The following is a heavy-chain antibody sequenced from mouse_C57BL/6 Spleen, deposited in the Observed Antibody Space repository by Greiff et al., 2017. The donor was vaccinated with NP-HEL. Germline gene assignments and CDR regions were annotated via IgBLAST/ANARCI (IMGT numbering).Heavy chain of an antibody. CDR3: TTSSSFAY. D-gene: IGHD1-1*01. CDR2: IDPENGDT. Sequence: EVKLMESGAELVRPGASVKLSCTASGFNIKDDYMHWVKQRPEQGLEWIGWIDPENGDTEYASKFQGKATITADTSSNTAYLQLSSLTSEDTAVYYCTTSSSFAYWGQGTLVTVSA. CDR1: GFNIKDDY. J-gene: IGHJ3*01. V-gene: IGHV14-4*01.